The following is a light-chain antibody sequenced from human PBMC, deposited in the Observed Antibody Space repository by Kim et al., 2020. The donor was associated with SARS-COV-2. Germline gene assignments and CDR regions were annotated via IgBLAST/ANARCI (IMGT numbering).Light chain of an antibody. J-gene: IGLJ1*01. CDR1: KLGDKY. Sequence: VSVSPGHTASITCSGDKLGDKYACWYQQKPGQSPVLVIYHDTKRPSGIPERFSGSNSGNTATLTISGTQAMDEADYYCQAWDSSTVFGTGTKVTVL. CDR3: QAWDSSTV. CDR2: HDT. V-gene: IGLV3-1*01.